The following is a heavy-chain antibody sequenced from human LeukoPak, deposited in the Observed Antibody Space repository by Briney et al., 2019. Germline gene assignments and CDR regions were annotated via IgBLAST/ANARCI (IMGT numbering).Heavy chain of an antibody. CDR3: ANAVRSSGGDIAYYYFGMDV. CDR2: ISYDGSKK. CDR1: GFTFSSYG. V-gene: IGHV3-30*18. D-gene: IGHD2-15*01. J-gene: IGHJ6*02. Sequence: GGSLRLSCAASGFTFSSYGMHWVRQAPGKGLEWVAVISYDGSKKYYADSVKGRFTISRDNSKNTLYLQMNSLRAEDTAVYYCANAVRSSGGDIAYYYFGMDVWGQGTTVTVSS.